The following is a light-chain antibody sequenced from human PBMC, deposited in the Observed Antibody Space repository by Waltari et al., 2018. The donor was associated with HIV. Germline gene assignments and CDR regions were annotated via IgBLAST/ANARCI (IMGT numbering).Light chain of an antibody. CDR1: AFPTKS. CDR3: QSADSSGTYE. J-gene: IGLJ2*01. Sequence: SYVLTQPPSVSVSPGQTATIPCSGDAFPTKSAYWYQRKPGQAPIPLIHKDNERPSGIPERFSGSSSGTTVTLTISGVQAEDEADYYCQSADSSGTYEFGGGTKLTVL. CDR2: KDN. V-gene: IGLV3-25*03.